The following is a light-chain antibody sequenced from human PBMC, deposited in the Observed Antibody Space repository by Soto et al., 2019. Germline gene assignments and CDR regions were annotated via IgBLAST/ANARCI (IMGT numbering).Light chain of an antibody. V-gene: IGKV1-5*03. CDR1: ESISNW. CDR2: KAS. CDR3: QQYNSYPLT. J-gene: IGKJ4*02. Sequence: DIQMTQSPSTLSASVGDRVTITCRASESISNWLAWYQQKPGKAPKVLIYKASTLETGVPSRFSGSASGTEFTLPISSLQPEDFATFYCQQYNSYPLTFGGGTKVEIK.